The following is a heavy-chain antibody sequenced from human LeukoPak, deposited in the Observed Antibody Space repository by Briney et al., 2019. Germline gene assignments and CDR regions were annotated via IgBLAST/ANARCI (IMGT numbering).Heavy chain of an antibody. CDR3: ARDKGGLGRGYYYMDV. J-gene: IGHJ6*03. V-gene: IGHV4-39*07. Sequence: PSETLSLTCTVSGGSISSSYYYWGWIRQPPGKGLEWIGSIYYYGSTYYNPSLKSRVTISLDTSKNQFSLKLSSVTAADTAVYYCARDKGGLGRGYYYMDVWGKGTTVTVSS. D-gene: IGHD3/OR15-3a*01. CDR1: GGSISSSYYY. CDR2: IYYYGST.